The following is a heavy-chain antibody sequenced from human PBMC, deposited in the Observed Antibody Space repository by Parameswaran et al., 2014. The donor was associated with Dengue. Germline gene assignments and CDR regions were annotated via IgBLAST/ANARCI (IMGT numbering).Heavy chain of an antibody. CDR2: ISWNSGSI. J-gene: IGHJ4*02. D-gene: IGHD3-9*01. CDR1: GFTFDDFS. V-gene: IGHV3-9*01. Sequence: SLKISCAASGFTFDDFSMHWVRQAPGKDLEWVSGISWNSGSIGYVDSVKGRFTISRDNAKNSLYLQMNSLRSDDTAFYYCVKDDIEGFDYWGQGTLVTVSS. CDR3: VKDDIEGFDY.